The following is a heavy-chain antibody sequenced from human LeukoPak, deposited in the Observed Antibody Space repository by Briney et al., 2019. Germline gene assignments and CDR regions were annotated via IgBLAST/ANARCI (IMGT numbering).Heavy chain of an antibody. CDR1: GYSFRSHS. D-gene: IGHD3-22*01. Sequence: PGGSLRLSCAGSGYSFRSHSMNWVRQAPGKGLEWVSSISSISHYIYYADSVKGRFTISRDNAKNSLYLQMNSLRAEDTALYYCTRDYYDSSGLSFDYWGQGTLVTVSS. J-gene: IGHJ4*02. CDR2: ISSISHYI. CDR3: TRDYYDSSGLSFDY. V-gene: IGHV3-21*01.